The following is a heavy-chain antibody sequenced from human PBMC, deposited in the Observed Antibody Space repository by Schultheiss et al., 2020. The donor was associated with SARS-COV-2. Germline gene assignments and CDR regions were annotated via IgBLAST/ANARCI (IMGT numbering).Heavy chain of an antibody. J-gene: IGHJ3*02. CDR2: IYYSGST. D-gene: IGHD6-19*01. Sequence: SETLSLTCTVSGGSISSSSYYWGWIRQPPGKGLEWIGYIYYSGSTNYNPSLKSRVTISVDTSKNQFSLKLSSVTAADTAVYYCARRVAVAETRYRRAFDIWGQGTMVTVSS. CDR1: GGSISSSSYY. V-gene: IGHV4-61*05. CDR3: ARRVAVAETRYRRAFDI.